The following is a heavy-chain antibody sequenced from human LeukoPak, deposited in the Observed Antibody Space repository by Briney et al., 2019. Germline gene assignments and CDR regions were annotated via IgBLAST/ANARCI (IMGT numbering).Heavy chain of an antibody. CDR2: ISGNSGHI. Sequence: GGSLRLSCAASGFTFSSYNMNWVRQAPGKGLEWVSSISGNSGHIYYADSVKGRFIISRDNAKNSLYLQMSSLRAEDTAVYYCARDYYYDSSGSDTFDIRGLGTMVTVSS. J-gene: IGHJ3*02. CDR3: ARDYYYDSSGSDTFDI. D-gene: IGHD3-22*01. CDR1: GFTFSSYN. V-gene: IGHV3-21*01.